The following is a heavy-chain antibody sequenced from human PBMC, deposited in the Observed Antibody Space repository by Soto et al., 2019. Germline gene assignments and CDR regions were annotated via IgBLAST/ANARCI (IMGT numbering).Heavy chain of an antibody. Sequence: QVQLVESGGGVVQPGRPLRLSCAASGFTFSSYGMHWVRQAPGKGLEWVAVIWHDGSKKYYADSVKGRFTISRDNSKNTHYLQMNSLRAEDTAVYYCARDLDTAMGYYYYYGMDVWGQGTTVTVSS. J-gene: IGHJ6*02. CDR3: ARDLDTAMGYYYYYGMDV. D-gene: IGHD5-18*01. CDR2: IWHDGSKK. V-gene: IGHV3-33*01. CDR1: GFTFSSYG.